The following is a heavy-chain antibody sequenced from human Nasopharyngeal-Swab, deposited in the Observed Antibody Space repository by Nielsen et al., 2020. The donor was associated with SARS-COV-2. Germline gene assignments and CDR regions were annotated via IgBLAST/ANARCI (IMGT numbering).Heavy chain of an antibody. CDR3: AKGWGGSYVDAFDI. V-gene: IGHV3-30*18. J-gene: IGHJ3*02. D-gene: IGHD1-26*01. CDR2: ISYDGSNK. CDR1: GFTFSSYG. Sequence: GGSLRLSCAASGFTFSSYGMNWVRQAPGKGLEWVAVISYDGSNKYYADSVKGRFTISRDNSKNTLYLQMNSLRAEDTAVYYCAKGWGGSYVDAFDIWGQGTMVTVSS.